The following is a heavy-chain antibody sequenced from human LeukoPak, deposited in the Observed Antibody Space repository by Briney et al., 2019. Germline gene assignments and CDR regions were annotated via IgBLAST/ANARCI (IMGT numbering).Heavy chain of an antibody. CDR3: ARVGLTGYYGYYFDY. D-gene: IGHD3-9*01. J-gene: IGHJ4*02. Sequence: PGGSLRLSCAASGFTFSSYWMHWVRQAPGKGLVWVLRINSDGSSTSYADSVKGRFTISRDNAKNTLYLQMNSLRAEDTAVYYCARVGLTGYYGYYFDYWGQGTLVTVSS. V-gene: IGHV3-74*01. CDR2: INSDGSST. CDR1: GFTFSSYW.